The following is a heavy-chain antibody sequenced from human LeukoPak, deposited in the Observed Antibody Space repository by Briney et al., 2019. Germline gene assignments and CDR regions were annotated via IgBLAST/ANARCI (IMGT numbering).Heavy chain of an antibody. CDR3: ARGRNYYDSSGYYKGYYFDY. J-gene: IGHJ4*02. V-gene: IGHV4-59*01. D-gene: IGHD3-22*01. CDR1: GGSISSYY. Sequence: SETLSLTCTVSGGSISSYYWSWIRQPPGKGLEWIGYIYYSGSTNYNPSPKSRVTISVDTSKNQFSLKLSSVTAADTAVYYCARGRNYYDSSGYYKGYYFDYWGQGTLVTVSS. CDR2: IYYSGST.